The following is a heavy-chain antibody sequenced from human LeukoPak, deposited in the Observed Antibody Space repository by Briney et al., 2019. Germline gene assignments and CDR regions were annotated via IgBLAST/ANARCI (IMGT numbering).Heavy chain of an antibody. D-gene: IGHD5-12*01. J-gene: IGHJ4*02. V-gene: IGHV3-23*01. Sequence: GGSLRLSCAASGFTFSSYAMSWVRQAPGKGLEWVSAISGSGGSTYYADSVKGRFTISRDNSKNTLYLQMNSLRAEDTAVYYCAKRGYSGYDLGVDYWGQGTLVTVSS. CDR3: AKRGYSGYDLGVDY. CDR1: GFTFSSYA. CDR2: ISGSGGST.